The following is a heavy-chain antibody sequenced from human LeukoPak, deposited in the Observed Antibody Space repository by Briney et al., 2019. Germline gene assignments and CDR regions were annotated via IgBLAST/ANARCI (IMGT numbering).Heavy chain of an antibody. CDR1: GFTFSNYW. Sequence: GGSLRLSCAASGFTFSNYWMSWVRQAPGRGLEWVSVIYAGGTTYYADSVKGRFTISRDNSKNTLYLQMNSLRDEDTAVYYCARDSSGWYDHWGQGTLVTVSS. CDR2: IYAGGTT. J-gene: IGHJ5*02. V-gene: IGHV3-53*01. D-gene: IGHD6-19*01. CDR3: ARDSSGWYDH.